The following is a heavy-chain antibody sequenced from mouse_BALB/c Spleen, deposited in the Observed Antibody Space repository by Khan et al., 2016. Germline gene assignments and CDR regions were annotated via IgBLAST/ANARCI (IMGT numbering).Heavy chain of an antibody. CDR1: GYSFTGYY. Sequence: VRLQQSGPALVKPGASVKISCKSSGYSFTGYYMHWVKQSHGKSLEWIGRVNPANGGTNYNQKFKGKAIITVDKSYITVYVEFRSLPSEDSAFYYCARDDYGWFGYWGQGTLVTVSA. CDR3: ARDDYGWFGY. J-gene: IGHJ3*01. CDR2: VNPANGGT. V-gene: IGHV1-18*01. D-gene: IGHD2-4*01.